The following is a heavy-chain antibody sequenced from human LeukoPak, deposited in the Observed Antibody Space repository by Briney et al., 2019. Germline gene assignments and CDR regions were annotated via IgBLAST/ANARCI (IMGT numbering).Heavy chain of an antibody. J-gene: IGHJ4*02. V-gene: IGHV1-46*01. CDR2: INPSGGRT. Sequence: ASVKVSCKASGYTFTNYYIHWVRQAPGQGLEWMGMINPSGGRTTYAKKFQGRVTMTRDTSTNTVYTELSSLRSDDTAVYYCAKDGWYYYGSGTDYWGQGTLVTVSS. D-gene: IGHD3-10*01. CDR3: AKDGWYYYGSGTDY. CDR1: GYTFTNYY.